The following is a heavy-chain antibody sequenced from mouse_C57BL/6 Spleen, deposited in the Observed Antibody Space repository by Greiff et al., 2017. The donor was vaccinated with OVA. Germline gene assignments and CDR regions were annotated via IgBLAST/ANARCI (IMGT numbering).Heavy chain of an antibody. D-gene: IGHD1-1*01. V-gene: IGHV1-18*01. CDR3: ARGAYYYGSSLYYAMDY. CDR1: GYTFTDYN. J-gene: IGHJ4*01. CDR2: INPNNGGT. Sequence: EVQLVESGPELVKPGASVKIPCKASGYTFTDYNMDWVKQSHGKSLEWIGDINPNNGGTIYNQKFKGKATLTVDKSSSTAYMELRSLTSEDTAVYYCARGAYYYGSSLYYAMDYWGQGTSVTVSS.